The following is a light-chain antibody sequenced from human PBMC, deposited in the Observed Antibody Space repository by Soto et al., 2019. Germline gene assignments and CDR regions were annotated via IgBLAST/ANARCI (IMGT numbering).Light chain of an antibody. CDR2: AAS. J-gene: IGKJ1*01. Sequence: DIQLAQSPSSLSASVGDRVTITCRASQSISSSLNWYQQTPGKAPNLLIYAASSLQSGVPSRVSGSASGTDFTLTISSLQPEDFATYYCQQSYSTPWTFGQGTTVDFK. V-gene: IGKV1-39*01. CDR3: QQSYSTPWT. CDR1: QSISSS.